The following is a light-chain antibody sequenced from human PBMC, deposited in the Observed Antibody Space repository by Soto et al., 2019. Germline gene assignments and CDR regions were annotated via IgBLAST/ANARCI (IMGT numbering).Light chain of an antibody. J-gene: IGKJ2*01. V-gene: IGKV1-39*01. CDR1: QSISSF. Sequence: DIQMTQSPSSLSASVGDRVTITCRPSQSISSFLNWYQHRPGTAPKLLIYAASTLHSGVPSRFSGSGSRTDFTLTISSLQPEDFATYYCQQSFRSPYTFGQGTKLEIK. CDR2: AAS. CDR3: QQSFRSPYT.